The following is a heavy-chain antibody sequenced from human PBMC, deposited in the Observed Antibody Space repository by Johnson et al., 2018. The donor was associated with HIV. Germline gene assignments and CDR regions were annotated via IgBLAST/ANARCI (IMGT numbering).Heavy chain of an antibody. J-gene: IGHJ3*02. CDR2: ISPSGGTL. V-gene: IGHV3-11*04. CDR1: GFSFSDYF. Sequence: QVQLVESGGGVVQPWGSLRLSCAASGFSFSDYFMTWIRQAPGKGLEWVSYISPSGGTLFHADSVKGRFTISRDNTKNSLYLQMNSLRAEDTAVYYCARDGGGGALDIWGQGTMVIVSS. CDR3: ARDGGGGALDI. D-gene: IGHD3-16*01.